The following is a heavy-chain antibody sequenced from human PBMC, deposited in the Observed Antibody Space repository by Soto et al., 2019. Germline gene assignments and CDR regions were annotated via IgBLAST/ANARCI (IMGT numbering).Heavy chain of an antibody. CDR3: AMKNDRIYCGNSVFYYYGMDV. CDR1: GGTFSSYA. V-gene: IGHV1-69*01. CDR2: FIPIFGTA. Sequence: QVQLVQSGAEVKKPGSSVKVSCKASGGTFSSYAISWVRQAPGQGLEWMGGFIPIFGTANYAQKFQGRVTTTADESTRTAYMELSSLRSEDTAVYYCAMKNDRIYCGNSVFYYYGMDVCGQGTTVTVSS. D-gene: IGHD3-10*01. J-gene: IGHJ6*02.